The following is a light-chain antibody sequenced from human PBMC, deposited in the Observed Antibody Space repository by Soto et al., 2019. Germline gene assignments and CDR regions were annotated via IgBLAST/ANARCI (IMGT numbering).Light chain of an antibody. CDR3: LACDSSLRVWV. J-gene: IGLJ3*02. Sequence: QSVLTQPPSVSAAPGEKVTISCSGSNSNVGNSYVSWYQQLPGTAPKIIMYGSTERPSGIPDRFSGSKSGTSATLGITGLQTGDEADYYRLACDSSLRVWVFDGGTKVTVL. CDR1: NSNVGNSY. CDR2: GST. V-gene: IGLV1-51*02.